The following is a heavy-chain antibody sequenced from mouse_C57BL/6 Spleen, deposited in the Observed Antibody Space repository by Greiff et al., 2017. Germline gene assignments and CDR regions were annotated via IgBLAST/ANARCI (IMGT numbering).Heavy chain of an antibody. CDR2: INYDGSST. CDR3: ASYDYDSWFAY. CDR1: GFTFSDYY. Sequence: DVKLVESEGGLVQPGSSMKLSCTASGFTFSDYYMAWVRQVPEKGLEWVANINYDGSSTYYLDSLKSRFIISRDNAKNSLYLQMSSLKSEDTATYYCASYDYDSWFAYWGQGTLVTVSA. D-gene: IGHD2-4*01. V-gene: IGHV5-16*01. J-gene: IGHJ3*01.